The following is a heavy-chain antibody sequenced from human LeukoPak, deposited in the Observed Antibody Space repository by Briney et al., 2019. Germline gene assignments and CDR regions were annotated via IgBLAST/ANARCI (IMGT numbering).Heavy chain of an antibody. V-gene: IGHV4-4*07. CDR3: AREVEMARQFDY. D-gene: IGHD5-24*01. Sequence: PSETLSLTCSVSSGSITSHFWSWIRRPAGKGLEWIGRISTTGSTNYNPSLKSRVTMSVDTSTNQLSLKLSSVTAADTAVYYCAREVEMARQFDYWGQGTLVTVSS. CDR2: ISTTGST. CDR1: SGSITSHF. J-gene: IGHJ4*02.